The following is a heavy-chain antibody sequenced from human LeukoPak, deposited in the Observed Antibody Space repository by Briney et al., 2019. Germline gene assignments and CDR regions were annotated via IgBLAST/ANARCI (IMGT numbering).Heavy chain of an antibody. CDR3: ARDPSGSLYFDY. CDR1: GASISSYY. Sequence: SETLSLTCTASGASISSYYYNWIRQTAGRGLEWIGRLYISGSTDYNPSLKSRVTISVDTSNNQFSLNLNSVTAADTAVYFCARDPSGSLYFDYWGQGVLVTVSS. V-gene: IGHV4-4*07. D-gene: IGHD3-10*01. CDR2: LYISGST. J-gene: IGHJ4*02.